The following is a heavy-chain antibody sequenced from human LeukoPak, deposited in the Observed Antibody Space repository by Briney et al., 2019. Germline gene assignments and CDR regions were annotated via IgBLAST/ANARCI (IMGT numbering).Heavy chain of an antibody. J-gene: IGHJ4*02. CDR3: ARDLYGSGSYGGSK. CDR2: IKNDGRST. D-gene: IGHD3-10*01. V-gene: IGHV3-74*01. Sequence: GGSLTLSCAASGFTFSTYWMHWVRQAPGKGLVWVSRIKNDGRSTNYADSVKGRFTISRDNDKNSLYLQMNRLRAEDTAVYYCARDLYGSGSYGGSKWGQGTLVTVSS. CDR1: GFTFSTYW.